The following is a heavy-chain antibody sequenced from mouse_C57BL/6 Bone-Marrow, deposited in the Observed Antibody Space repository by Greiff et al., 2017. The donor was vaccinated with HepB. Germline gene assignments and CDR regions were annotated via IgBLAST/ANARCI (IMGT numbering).Heavy chain of an antibody. CDR2: IYPRDGST. J-gene: IGHJ4*01. V-gene: IGHV1-85*01. D-gene: IGHD4-1*01. CDR3: AKLGREDYYAMDY. Sequence: QVQLKESGPELVKPGASVKLSCKASGYTFTSYDINWVKQRPGQGLEWIGWIYPRDGSTKYNEKFKGKATLTVDTSSSTAYMELHSLTSEDSAVYFCAKLGREDYYAMDYWGQGTSVTVSS. CDR1: GYTFTSYD.